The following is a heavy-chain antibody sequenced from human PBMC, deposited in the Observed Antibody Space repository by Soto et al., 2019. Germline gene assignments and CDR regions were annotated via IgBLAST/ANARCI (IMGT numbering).Heavy chain of an antibody. CDR3: ASEAIAAAAVYGMDV. J-gene: IGHJ6*02. CDR2: IIPIFGTA. V-gene: IGHV1-69*05. CDR1: GGTFSSYA. Sequence: SVKVSCKASGGTFSSYAISWVRQAPGQGLEWMGGIIPIFGTANYAQKFQGRVTITRDTSASTAYMELSSLRSEDTAVYYCASEAIAAAAVYGMDVWGQGTTVTVSS. D-gene: IGHD6-13*01.